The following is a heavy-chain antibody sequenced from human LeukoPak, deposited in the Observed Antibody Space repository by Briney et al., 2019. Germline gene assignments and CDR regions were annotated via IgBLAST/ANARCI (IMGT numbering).Heavy chain of an antibody. Sequence: GGSLRLSCAASGFTFSSYWMSWVRQAPGKGLEWVANIKQDGSEKYYVDSVKGRFTISRDNAKNSLYLQMNSLRAEDTAVYYCARGFGIAAAGTRIYWGQGTLVTVSS. CDR2: IKQDGSEK. D-gene: IGHD6-13*01. CDR1: GFTFSSYW. CDR3: ARGFGIAAAGTRIY. V-gene: IGHV3-7*01. J-gene: IGHJ4*02.